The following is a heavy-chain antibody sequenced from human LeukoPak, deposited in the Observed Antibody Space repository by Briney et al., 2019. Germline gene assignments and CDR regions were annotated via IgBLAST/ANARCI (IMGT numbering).Heavy chain of an antibody. J-gene: IGHJ6*02. CDR1: GYSITSYW. V-gene: IGHV5-51*01. Sequence: GESLKISCKGCGYSITSYWIGWVRQMPGKGLEWMGIIYPGDSATRDSPSFQGQVIISADKFISTAYLQWSSLKASDTAMYYCARLRGQRGYSYGSAFAPEMDVWGQGTTVTVSS. CDR2: IYPGDSAT. D-gene: IGHD5-18*01. CDR3: ARLRGQRGYSYGSAFAPEMDV.